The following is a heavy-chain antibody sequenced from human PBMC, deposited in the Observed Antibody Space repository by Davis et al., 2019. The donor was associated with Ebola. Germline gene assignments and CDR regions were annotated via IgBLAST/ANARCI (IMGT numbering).Heavy chain of an antibody. J-gene: IGHJ6*02. V-gene: IGHV4-59*08. D-gene: IGHD6-13*01. CDR1: GGSISSYY. CDR2: IYYSGST. Sequence: MPSETLSLTCTVSGGSISSYYWSWIRQPPGKGLEWIGYIYYSGSTNYNPSLKSRVTISVDTSKNQFSLKLSSVTAADTAVYYCARPHSAATQYGMDVWGQGTTVTVSS. CDR3: ARPHSAATQYGMDV.